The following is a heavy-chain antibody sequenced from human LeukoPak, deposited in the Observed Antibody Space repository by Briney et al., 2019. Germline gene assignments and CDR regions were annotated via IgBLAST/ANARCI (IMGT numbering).Heavy chain of an antibody. V-gene: IGHV3-30*04. CDR3: GRDPNGDYVGAFEF. J-gene: IGHJ3*01. CDR2: ISYDGSNK. CDR1: GFTFSSYA. D-gene: IGHD3-16*01. Sequence: GGSLRLSCAASGFTFSSYAMHWVRQAPGKGLGWVAVISYDGSNKYYADSVKGRFTISRDNSKSTLYLQMNSLRVEDTAEYFCGRDPNGDYVGAFEFWGQGTKVAVSS.